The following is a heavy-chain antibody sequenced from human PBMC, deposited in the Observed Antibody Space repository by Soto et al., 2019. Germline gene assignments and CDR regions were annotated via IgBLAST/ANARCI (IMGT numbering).Heavy chain of an antibody. CDR3: ASQDTAMVKGVYFDY. D-gene: IGHD5-18*01. J-gene: IGHJ4*02. Sequence: GESLKISCAASGFTFSSYAMHWVRQAPGKGLEWVAVISYDGSNKYYADSVKGRFTISRDNSKNTLYLQMNSLRAEDTAVYYCASQDTAMVKGVYFDYWGQGTLVTVSS. V-gene: IGHV3-30*04. CDR1: GFTFSSYA. CDR2: ISYDGSNK.